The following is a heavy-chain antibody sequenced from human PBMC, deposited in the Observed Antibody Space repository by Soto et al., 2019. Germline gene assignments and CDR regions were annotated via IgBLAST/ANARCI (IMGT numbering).Heavy chain of an antibody. CDR1: GGSFSGYY. J-gene: IGHJ6*02. CDR3: ARGRDYYDSSGYSRHYYYGMDV. Sequence: AETLSLTCAAYGGSFSGYYWSWIRQPPGKGLEWIGEINHSGSTNYNPSLKSRVTISVDTSKNQFSLKLSTVTAADTAVYYCARGRDYYDSSGYSRHYYYGMDVWGQGTTVTVSS. CDR2: INHSGST. D-gene: IGHD3-22*01. V-gene: IGHV4-34*01.